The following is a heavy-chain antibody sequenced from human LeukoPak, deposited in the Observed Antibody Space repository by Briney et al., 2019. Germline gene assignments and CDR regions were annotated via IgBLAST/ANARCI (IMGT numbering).Heavy chain of an antibody. J-gene: IGHJ3*02. CDR2: ISGSSSYI. CDR1: GFTFSSYS. Sequence: TGGSLRLSCAASGFTFSSYSMNWVRQAPGKGLEWVSSISGSSSYINYADSVKGRFTISRDNAQNSLFLQLNSLRAEDTAVYYCARDPYSSGWYKDAFDIWGQGTMATVSS. V-gene: IGHV3-21*01. CDR3: ARDPYSSGWYKDAFDI. D-gene: IGHD6-19*01.